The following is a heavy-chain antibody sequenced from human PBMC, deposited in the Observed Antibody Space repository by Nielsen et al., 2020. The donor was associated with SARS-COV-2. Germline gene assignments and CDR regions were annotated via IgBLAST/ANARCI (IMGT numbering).Heavy chain of an antibody. V-gene: IGHV4-30-2*01. CDR3: ARGGRITFGGADDAFDI. CDR1: GGSISSGGYS. D-gene: IGHD3-16*01. CDR2: IYHSGRT. J-gene: IGHJ3*02. Sequence: SETLSLTCAVSGGSISSGGYSWSWIRQPPGKGLERIGYIYHSGRTYYNPSLKSRVTISVDRSKNQFSLKLSSVTAADTAVYYCARGGRITFGGADDAFDIWGQGTRVTVSS.